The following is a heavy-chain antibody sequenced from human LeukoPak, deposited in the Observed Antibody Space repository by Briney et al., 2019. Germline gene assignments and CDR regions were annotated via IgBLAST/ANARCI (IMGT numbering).Heavy chain of an antibody. V-gene: IGHV3-30*04. CDR3: ARAAHRGF. Sequence: GGSLRLSCAASGFTFSSYAMHWVRQAPGKGLEWVALISYDGSYKYYADSVKGRFTISRDISKNTLYLQMNSLRAEDTAVYYCARAAHRGFWGQGTLVTVSS. CDR1: GFTFSSYA. D-gene: IGHD3-10*01. J-gene: IGHJ4*02. CDR2: ISYDGSYK.